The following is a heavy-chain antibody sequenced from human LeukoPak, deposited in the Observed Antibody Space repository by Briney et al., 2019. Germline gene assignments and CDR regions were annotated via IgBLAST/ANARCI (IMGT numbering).Heavy chain of an antibody. Sequence: PSETLSLTCAVYGGSFSGYYWSWIRQPPGKGPEWIGEINHSGSTNYSPSLKSRVTISVDTSKNQFSLKLSSVTAADTAVYYCARAILRGYKHWGQGTLVTVSS. CDR2: INHSGST. CDR3: ARAILRGYKH. CDR1: GGSFSGYY. D-gene: IGHD5-18*01. J-gene: IGHJ1*01. V-gene: IGHV4-34*01.